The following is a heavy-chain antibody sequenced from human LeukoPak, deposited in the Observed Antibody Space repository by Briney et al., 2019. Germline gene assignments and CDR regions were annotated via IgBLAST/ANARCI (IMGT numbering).Heavy chain of an antibody. CDR1: GGTFSSYA. CDR3: ARVPTVTTSRGFDY. V-gene: IGHV1-69*04. CDR2: ITPILGIA. D-gene: IGHD4-17*01. J-gene: IGHJ4*02. Sequence: SVKVSCKASGGTFSSYAISWVLQAPGQGLEWMGRITPILGIANYAQKFQGRVTITADKSTSTAYMELSSLRSEDTAVYYCARVPTVTTSRGFDYWGQGTLVTVSS.